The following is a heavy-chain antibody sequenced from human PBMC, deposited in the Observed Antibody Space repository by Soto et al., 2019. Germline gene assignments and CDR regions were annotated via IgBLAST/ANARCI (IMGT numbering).Heavy chain of an antibody. CDR1: RLPIRCYY. J-gene: IGHJ5*02. V-gene: IGHV4-59*01. D-gene: IGHD3-10*01. Sequence: PSVTRSLTSTDARLPIRCYYWTWIQQPPGKGLEWIGYIYYTGNTIYNPSLNSRVTMSVDTSKNQFSLHLNYVTAADTAVYYCARGGASSKWLDPWGQGTLVTVSS. CDR3: ARGGASSKWLDP. CDR2: IYYTGNT.